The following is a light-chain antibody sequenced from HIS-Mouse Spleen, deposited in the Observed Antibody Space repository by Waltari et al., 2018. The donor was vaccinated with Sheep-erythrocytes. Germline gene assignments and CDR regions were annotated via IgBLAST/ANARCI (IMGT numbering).Light chain of an antibody. Sequence: QSALTQPASVSGSPGQSITISCTGTSSDVGSYNIASWYQQHPGKAPKLMIYEGSKRPSGVSNRFSGSKSGNTASLTISGLQAEDEADYYCCSYAGSSTFWVFGGGTKLTVL. J-gene: IGLJ3*02. CDR2: EGS. CDR3: CSYAGSSTFWV. CDR1: SSDVGSYNI. V-gene: IGLV2-23*03.